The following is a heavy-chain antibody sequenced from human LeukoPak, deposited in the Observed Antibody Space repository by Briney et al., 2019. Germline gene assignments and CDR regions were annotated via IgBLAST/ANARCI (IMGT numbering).Heavy chain of an antibody. D-gene: IGHD1-26*01. CDR2: ISYDGSNK. V-gene: IGHV3-30*04. J-gene: IGHJ4*02. CDR1: GFTFSSYA. CDR3: AKETSRIGGSMASFDY. Sequence: PGGSLRLSCAASGFTFSSYAMHWVRQAPGKGLEWVAVISYDGSNKYYADSVKGRFTISRDNSKNTLYLQMNSLRAEDTAVYYCAKETSRIGGSMASFDYWGQGTLVTVSS.